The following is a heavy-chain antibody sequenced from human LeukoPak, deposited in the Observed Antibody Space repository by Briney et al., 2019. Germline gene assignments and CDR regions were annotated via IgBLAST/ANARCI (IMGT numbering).Heavy chain of an antibody. V-gene: IGHV4-30-4*08. Sequence: PSETLSFTCIVSGGSISSGDCYWSWIRQPPGKGLEWIGYIYYSGSTYYNPSLKSRVTIPVDTSKNQFSLKLSSVTAADAAVYYCARSYCSGGSCHFAYWGQGNMVTVSS. CDR1: GGSISSGDCY. D-gene: IGHD2-15*01. CDR2: IYYSGST. CDR3: ARSYCSGGSCHFAY. J-gene: IGHJ4*02.